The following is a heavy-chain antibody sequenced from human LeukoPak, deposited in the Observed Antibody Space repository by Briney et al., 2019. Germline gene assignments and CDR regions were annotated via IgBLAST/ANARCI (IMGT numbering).Heavy chain of an antibody. CDR1: GFTFSSYS. D-gene: IGHD3-9*01. CDR3: ARDSKDILTGWGYNWFDP. Sequence: GGSLRLSCAASGFTFSSYSMNWVRQAPGKGLEWASSISSSSSYIYYADSVKGRFTISRDNAKNSLYLQMNSLRAEDTAVYYCARDSKDILTGWGYNWFDPWGQGTLVTVSS. CDR2: ISSSSSYI. V-gene: IGHV3-21*01. J-gene: IGHJ5*02.